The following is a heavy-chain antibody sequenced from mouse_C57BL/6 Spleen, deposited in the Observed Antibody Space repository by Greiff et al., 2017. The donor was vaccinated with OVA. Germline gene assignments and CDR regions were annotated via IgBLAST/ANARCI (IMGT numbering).Heavy chain of an antibody. CDR3: ARGAPFYYGYGLTYWYFDV. J-gene: IGHJ1*03. V-gene: IGHV1-64*01. CDR1: GYTFTSYW. CDR2: IHPNSGST. Sequence: QVQLQQPGAELVKPGASVKLSCKASGYTFTSYWMHWVKQRPGQGLEWIGMIHPNSGSTNYNEKFKSKATLTVDKSSSTAYMQLSSLTSEDSAVYYCARGAPFYYGYGLTYWYFDVWGTGTTVTVSS. D-gene: IGHD2-2*01.